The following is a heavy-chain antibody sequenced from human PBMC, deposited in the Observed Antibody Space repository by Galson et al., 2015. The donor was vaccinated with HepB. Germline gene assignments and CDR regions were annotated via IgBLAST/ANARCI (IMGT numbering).Heavy chain of an antibody. D-gene: IGHD3-16*01. CDR1: GDTFNSYV. Sequence: SVKVSCKAPGDTFNSYVVSWVRQAPGQGLEWMGGIIPVHGTAKYSQKFQDRVTITADEATSTAYMELSSLKSEDTALYYCARDLRLGQAFDFWGQGTLVTVSS. CDR2: IIPVHGTA. J-gene: IGHJ4*02. CDR3: ARDLRLGQAFDF. V-gene: IGHV1-69*13.